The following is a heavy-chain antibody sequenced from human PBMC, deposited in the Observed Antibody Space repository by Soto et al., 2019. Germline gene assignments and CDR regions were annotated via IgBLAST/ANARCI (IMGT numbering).Heavy chain of an antibody. V-gene: IGHV4-61*08. CDR2: IYYSGST. J-gene: IGHJ5*02. D-gene: IGHD3-10*01. CDR3: ARGRITMVRGVIFWFDP. Sequence: SETLSLTCTVSGGSISSGGYYWSWIRQPPGKGLEWIGYIYYSGSTNYNPSLKSRVTISVDTSKNQFSLKLSSVTAADTAVYYCARGRITMVRGVIFWFDPWGQGTLVTVSS. CDR1: GGSISSGGYY.